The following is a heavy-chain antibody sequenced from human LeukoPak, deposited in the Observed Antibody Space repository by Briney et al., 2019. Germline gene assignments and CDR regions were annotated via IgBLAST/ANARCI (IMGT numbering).Heavy chain of an antibody. CDR1: GNTFNAYY. CDR2: IDPYNGDT. CDR3: AGRRDGYIKAAFNI. V-gene: IGHV1-2*02. Sequence: ASVKVSCKASGNTFNAYYMHWVRQAPGQGLEWMGWIDPYNGDTKYAEKSQGRVTMTRDTSIGTVYLELSRLTSDDAAVYYCAGRRDGYIKAAFNIWGQGTMVTVSS. J-gene: IGHJ3*02. D-gene: IGHD5-24*01.